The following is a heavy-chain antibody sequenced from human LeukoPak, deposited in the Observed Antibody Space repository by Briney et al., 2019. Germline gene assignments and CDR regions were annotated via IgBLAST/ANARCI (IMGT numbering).Heavy chain of an antibody. V-gene: IGHV3-11*01. CDR1: GFTFSDYY. CDR3: ARGGCSGGSCYEEPIGYDYYGMDV. Sequence: GGSLRLSCAASGFTFSDYYMSWIRQAPGKGLEWVSYISSSGSTIYYADSVKGRFTISRDNAKNSLYLQMNSLRAEDTAVYYCARGGCSGGSCYEEPIGYDYYGMDVWGQGTTVTVSS. CDR2: ISSSGSTI. D-gene: IGHD2-15*01. J-gene: IGHJ6*02.